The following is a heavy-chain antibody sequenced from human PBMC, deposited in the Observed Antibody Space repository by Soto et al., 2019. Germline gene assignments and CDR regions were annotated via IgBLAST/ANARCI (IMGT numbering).Heavy chain of an antibody. CDR2: TYYRSKWYN. D-gene: IGHD3-22*01. CDR1: GDSVSSNSAA. CDR3: ARARGYDDSSGYYPIDALDS. J-gene: IGHJ3*02. Sequence: PSQTLSLTCAISGDSVSSNSAAWNWIRQSPSRGLEWLGRTYYRSKWYNDYAVSVKSRITINPDTSKNQFSLQLNSVTPEDTAVYYCARARGYDDSSGYYPIDALDSWGQGKMVTVSS. V-gene: IGHV6-1*01.